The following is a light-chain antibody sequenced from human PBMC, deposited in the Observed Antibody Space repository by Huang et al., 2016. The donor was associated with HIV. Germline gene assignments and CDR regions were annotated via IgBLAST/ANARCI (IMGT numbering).Light chain of an antibody. CDR3: QQYGSSPLFT. Sequence: EIVLTQSPGTLSLSPGERATLSCRASQSVSSSYLYWYKQKPGQAPRLLISGASNRATGIPDRCSGSGYGTAFTLTISRLEPEDFAVYYCQQYGSSPLFTFGPGTKVDIK. CDR2: GAS. CDR1: QSVSSSY. V-gene: IGKV3-20*01. J-gene: IGKJ3*01.